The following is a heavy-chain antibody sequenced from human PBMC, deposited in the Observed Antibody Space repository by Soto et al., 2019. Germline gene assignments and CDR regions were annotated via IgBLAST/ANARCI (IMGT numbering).Heavy chain of an antibody. CDR2: ISYDGSNK. J-gene: IGHJ4*02. CDR1: GFTFSSYG. D-gene: IGHD2-2*01. CDR3: AKVVVVPARKVDYYGPGRDY. V-gene: IGHV3-30*18. Sequence: GSLRLSCAASGFTFSSYGMHWVRQAPGKGLEWVAVISYDGSNKYYADSVKGRFTISRDNSKNTLYLQMNSLRAEDTAVYYCAKVVVVPARKVDYYGPGRDYWGQGTLDPVSS.